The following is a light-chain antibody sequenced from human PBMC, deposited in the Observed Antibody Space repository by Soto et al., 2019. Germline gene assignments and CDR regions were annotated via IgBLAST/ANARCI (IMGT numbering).Light chain of an antibody. J-gene: IGKJ1*01. V-gene: IGKV3-20*01. CDR3: QQYGRSPWT. CDR1: QSVSSSY. Sequence: MWWTRSPGSHSLYPGERATLSCRASQSVSSSYLAWYQQKPGQAPRLLIYGASSRATGIPDRFSGSGSGTDFTLTISRLEPEDFAVYYSQQYGRSPWTCAHGTKVDTK. CDR2: GAS.